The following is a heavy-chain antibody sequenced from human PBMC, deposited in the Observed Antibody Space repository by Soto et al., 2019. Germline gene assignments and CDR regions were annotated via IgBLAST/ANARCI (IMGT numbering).Heavy chain of an antibody. CDR1: GFTFSSYG. J-gene: IGHJ4*02. V-gene: IGHV3-33*01. Sequence: QVQLVESGGGVVQPGRSLRLSCAASGFTFSSYGMHWVRQAPGKGLEWVAVIWYDGSNKYYADSVKGRFTISRDNSKNTLYLKMNSLRAEDTAVYYCGRDDEYSSSFGFDYWGQGTLVTVSS. D-gene: IGHD6-6*01. CDR3: GRDDEYSSSFGFDY. CDR2: IWYDGSNK.